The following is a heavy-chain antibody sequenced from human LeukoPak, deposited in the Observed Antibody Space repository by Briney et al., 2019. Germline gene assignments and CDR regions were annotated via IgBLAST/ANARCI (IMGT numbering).Heavy chain of an antibody. CDR2: IYYSGST. J-gene: IGHJ4*02. V-gene: IGHV4-59*01. Sequence: SETLSLTCTVSGGSISSYYWSWLRQPPGKGLEWIGYIYYSGSTNYNPSLKSRVTISVDTSKNQFSLKLSSVTAADTAVYYCAREADYWGQGTLVTVSS. CDR1: GGSISSYY. CDR3: AREADY.